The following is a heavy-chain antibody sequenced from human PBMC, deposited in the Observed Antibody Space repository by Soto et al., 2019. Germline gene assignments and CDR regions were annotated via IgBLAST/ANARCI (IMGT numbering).Heavy chain of an antibody. D-gene: IGHD3-10*01. CDR2: INQDGGDK. CDR3: ARDRGWQQFDY. CDR1: GFTFSSYW. Sequence: EVQLVDSGGGLVQPGGSLRLSCAASGFTFSSYWMTWVRQTPGKGLERVANINQDGGDKYYVDSVKGRFTIPRDNAKNSLNLQMNSLRADDTAVYYCARDRGWQQFDYWGQGTLVTVSA. J-gene: IGHJ4*02. V-gene: IGHV3-7*01.